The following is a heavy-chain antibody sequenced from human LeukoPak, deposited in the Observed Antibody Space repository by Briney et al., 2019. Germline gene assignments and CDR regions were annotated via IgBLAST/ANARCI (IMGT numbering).Heavy chain of an antibody. V-gene: IGHV3-23*01. CDR2: ILGSGSST. CDR1: GFTFSSLA. CDR3: AKAKYDYGDPVGWFDP. D-gene: IGHD4-17*01. J-gene: IGHJ5*02. Sequence: GGSLRLSCAASGFTFSSLAMSWVRQAPGKGLEWVSAILGSGSSTYYADSMKGRFTISRDNSKNTLYLQMNSLRAEDTAVYYCAKAKYDYGDPVGWFDPWGQGTLVTVSS.